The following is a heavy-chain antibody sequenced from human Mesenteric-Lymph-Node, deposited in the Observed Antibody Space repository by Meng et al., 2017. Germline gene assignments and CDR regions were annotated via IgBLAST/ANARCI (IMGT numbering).Heavy chain of an antibody. CDR2: INAYNGDT. J-gene: IGHJ4*02. V-gene: IGHV1-18*01. Sequence: QAQMVQAGGEGKKPGASVKVSCKASGYTFTNYCITWVRQAPGQGLEWMGWINAYNGDTNYAQTLQGRVTMTTDTSTSTAYMELRSLRSDDTAVYYCARVEVGITSGDYWGQGTLVTVSS. CDR3: ARVEVGITSGDY. CDR1: GYTFTNYC. D-gene: IGHD1-26*01.